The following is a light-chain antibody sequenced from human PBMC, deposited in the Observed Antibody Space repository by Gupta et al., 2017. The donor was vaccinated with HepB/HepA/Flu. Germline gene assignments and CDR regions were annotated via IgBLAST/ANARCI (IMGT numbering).Light chain of an antibody. CDR2: DVS. V-gene: IGLV2-14*03. J-gene: IGLJ2*01. CDR3: SSYASISTLVV. Sequence: QSALTQPASVSGSPGQSITISCTGTNGYIGGYNHVSCYQQNPGKAPKLMIYDVSTRPSGVSDRFSGSKSGNTASLTISGLQAEDEADYYCSSYASISTLVVFGGGTKLTVL. CDR1: NGYIGGYNH.